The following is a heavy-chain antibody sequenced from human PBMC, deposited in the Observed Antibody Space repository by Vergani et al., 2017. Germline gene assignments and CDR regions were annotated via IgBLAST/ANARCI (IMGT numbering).Heavy chain of an antibody. CDR3: AKDXSNILTGYYNAFDI. CDR2: ISGSGGST. CDR1: GFTSAGYA. D-gene: IGHD3-9*01. J-gene: IGHJ3*02. Sequence: EVQLEESGGGLVLPGRSLRLSCVASGFTSAGYAMHWVRQAPGKGLEWVSSISGSGGSTHSADSVKGRFTISRDNSKNTLYLRVNSLRAEDTAVYYCAKDXSNILTGYYNAFDIWGQGTMVTVSS. V-gene: IGHV3-23*04.